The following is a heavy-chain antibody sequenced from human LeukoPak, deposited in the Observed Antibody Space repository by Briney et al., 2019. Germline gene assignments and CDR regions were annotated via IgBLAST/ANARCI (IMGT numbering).Heavy chain of an antibody. CDR3: ARDNWNYGSSMDV. CDR2: IYHSGST. D-gene: IGHD1-7*01. J-gene: IGHJ6*02. CDR1: GGSISSSNW. V-gene: IGHV4-4*02. Sequence: SETLSLTCAVSGGSISSSNWWSWVRQPPGKGLEWIGEIYHSGSTNYNPSLKSRVTISVDKSKNQFSLKLSSVTAADTAVYYCARDNWNYGSSMDVWGQGTTVTVSS.